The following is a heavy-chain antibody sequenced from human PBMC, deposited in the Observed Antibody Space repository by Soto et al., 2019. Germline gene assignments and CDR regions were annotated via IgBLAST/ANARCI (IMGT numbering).Heavy chain of an antibody. CDR3: VRAGLSTEYFYDA. CDR1: GYTFTNNG. J-gene: IGHJ5*02. V-gene: IGHV1-18*04. CDR2: ISNYYDKT. Sequence: QVQLVQSGAEVKKPGASVRVSCKASGYTFTNNGISWVRQAPGQGLEWVGWISNYYDKTNSAPKVQGRVTMTTDKSTSTAYMELASLTSADTAVYYCVRAGLSTEYFYDAWGQGTLVTVSS. D-gene: IGHD3-22*01.